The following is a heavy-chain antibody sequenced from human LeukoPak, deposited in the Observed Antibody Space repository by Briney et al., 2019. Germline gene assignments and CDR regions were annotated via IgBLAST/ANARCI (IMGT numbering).Heavy chain of an antibody. V-gene: IGHV3-21*01. CDR3: ASTVDTAMVTPHYYYYYGMDV. CDR2: ISSSSSYI. Sequence: GGSLRLSCAASGFTFSSYSMNWVRQAPGKGLEWVSSISSSSSYIYYADSVKGRFTISRDNAKNSLYLQTNSLRAEDTAVYYCASTVDTAMVTPHYYYYYGMDVWGQGTTVTVSS. J-gene: IGHJ6*02. CDR1: GFTFSSYS. D-gene: IGHD5-18*01.